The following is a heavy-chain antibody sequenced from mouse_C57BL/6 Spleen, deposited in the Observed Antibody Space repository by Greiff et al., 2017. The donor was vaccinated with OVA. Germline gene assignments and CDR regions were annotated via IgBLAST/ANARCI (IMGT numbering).Heavy chain of an antibody. CDR3: ARSGGWLLRGNYFDY. Sequence: QVQLQQPGTELVKPGASVKLSCKASGYTFTSYWMHWVKQRPGQGLEWIGNINPSNGGTNYNEKFKSKATLTVDKSSSTDYMQLSSLTSEDSAVYYCARSGGWLLRGNYFDYWGQGTTLTVSS. V-gene: IGHV1-53*01. D-gene: IGHD2-3*01. CDR2: INPSNGGT. CDR1: GYTFTSYW. J-gene: IGHJ2*01.